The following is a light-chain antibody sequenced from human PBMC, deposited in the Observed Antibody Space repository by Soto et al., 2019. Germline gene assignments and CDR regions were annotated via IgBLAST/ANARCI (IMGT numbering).Light chain of an antibody. CDR2: DAS. CDR3: QKYNSAPLT. Sequence: DIQMTQSPSSLSASVGDRVTITCRASQGISNYLAWYQQKPGRVPKLLIYDASTLQSGVPSRFSGSGSGAGFTLTISSLQPEDVATYYCQKYNSAPLTFGQGTKVVIK. CDR1: QGISNY. V-gene: IGKV1-27*01. J-gene: IGKJ1*01.